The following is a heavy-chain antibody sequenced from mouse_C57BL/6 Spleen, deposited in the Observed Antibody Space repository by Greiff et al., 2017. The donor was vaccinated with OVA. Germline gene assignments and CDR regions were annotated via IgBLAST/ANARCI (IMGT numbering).Heavy chain of an antibody. D-gene: IGHD1-1*01. J-gene: IGHJ4*01. V-gene: IGHV5-17*01. CDR2: ISSGSSTI. CDR3: ATFYGDYAMDY. Sequence: EVKLVESGGGLVKPGGSLKLSCAASGFTFSDYGMHWVRQAPEKGLEWVAYISSGSSTIYYADTVKGRFTISRDNAKNTLFLQMTSLRSEDTAMDYCATFYGDYAMDYWGQGTSVTVSS. CDR1: GFTFSDYG.